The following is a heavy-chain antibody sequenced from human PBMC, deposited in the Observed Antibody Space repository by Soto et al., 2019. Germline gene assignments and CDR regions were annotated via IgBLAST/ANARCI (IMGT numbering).Heavy chain of an antibody. CDR1: VYSFTSYW. CDR2: IDPSDSYT. Sequence: PVESLKISCQGSVYSFTSYWISWVLQMPGKGLEWMGRIDPSDSYTNYSPSFQGHVTISADKSISTAYLQWSSLKASDTAMYYCARSESGYYYGMDVWGQGTTVTVSS. J-gene: IGHJ6*02. V-gene: IGHV5-10-1*01. CDR3: ARSESGYYYGMDV.